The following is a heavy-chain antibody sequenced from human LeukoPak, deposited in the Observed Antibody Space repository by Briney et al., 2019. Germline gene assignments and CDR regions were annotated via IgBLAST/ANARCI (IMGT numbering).Heavy chain of an antibody. CDR2: ISAYNGNT. J-gene: IGHJ4*02. D-gene: IGHD1-26*01. CDR3: ATVSGGSYSGLFDY. Sequence: ASVKVSCKASGYTFTSYGISWVRQAPGQGLEWMGWISAYNGNTNYAQKFQGRVTITTDESTSTAYMELSSLRSEDTAVYYCATVSGGSYSGLFDYWGQGTLVTVSS. V-gene: IGHV1-18*01. CDR1: GYTFTSYG.